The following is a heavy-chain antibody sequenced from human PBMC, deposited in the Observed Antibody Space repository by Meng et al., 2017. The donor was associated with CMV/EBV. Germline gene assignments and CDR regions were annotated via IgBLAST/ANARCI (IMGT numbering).Heavy chain of an antibody. D-gene: IGHD1-1*01. CDR3: VRDHNWGPDY. Sequence: VQLVQPGAEVKSPEASGKVSCQTSGYRFSDHYMHWVRQAPGQGLEWMGWIYPNSGGTHYAQKFQDRVTMTRDTSISTVYMELSRLTSDDTAVYYCVRDHNWGPDYWGQGTLVTVSS. J-gene: IGHJ4*02. CDR1: GYRFSDHY. CDR2: IYPNSGGT. V-gene: IGHV1-2*02.